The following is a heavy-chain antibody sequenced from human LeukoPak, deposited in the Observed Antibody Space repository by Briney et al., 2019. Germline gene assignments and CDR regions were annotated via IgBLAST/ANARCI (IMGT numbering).Heavy chain of an antibody. D-gene: IGHD4-17*01. V-gene: IGHV3-7*01. J-gene: IGHJ6*02. Sequence: GGSLRLSCAASGFSFSSYWMTWVRQAPGKGLEWAANVKQDGSENYYVDSVKGRFTISRDNAKNSLHLQMNSLRVEDTAVYYCARNGDYDPYYYYYGMDVWGQGTTVTVSS. CDR1: GFSFSSYW. CDR2: VKQDGSEN. CDR3: ARNGDYDPYYYYYGMDV.